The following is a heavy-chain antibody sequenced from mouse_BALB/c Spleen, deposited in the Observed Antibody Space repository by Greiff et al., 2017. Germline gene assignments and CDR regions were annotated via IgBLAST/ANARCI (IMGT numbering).Heavy chain of an antibody. CDR3: ARDYYYKGDY. D-gene: IGHD2-12*01. CDR1: GFTFSSYG. V-gene: IGHV5-6-3*01. Sequence: EVKLVESGGGLVQPGGSLKLSCAASGFTFSSYGMSWVRQTPDKRLELVATINSNGGSTYYPDSVKGRFTISRDNAKNTLYLQMSSLKSEDTAMYYCARDYYYKGDYWGQGTSVTVSS. J-gene: IGHJ4*01. CDR2: INSNGGST.